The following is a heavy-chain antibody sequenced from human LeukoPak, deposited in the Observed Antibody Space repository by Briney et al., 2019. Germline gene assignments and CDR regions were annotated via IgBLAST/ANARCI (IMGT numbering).Heavy chain of an antibody. Sequence: GRSLRLSCGASGFTFSSYAMHWVRQAPGKGLEWVAVVSDDGTNDYYADSVKGRFTISRDNSKNTLYLQLNSLRAEDTAVYYCAREYNYDLDVWGKGTTVTVSS. CDR2: VSDDGTND. J-gene: IGHJ6*04. CDR1: GFTFSSYA. CDR3: AREYNYDLDV. V-gene: IGHV3-30*04.